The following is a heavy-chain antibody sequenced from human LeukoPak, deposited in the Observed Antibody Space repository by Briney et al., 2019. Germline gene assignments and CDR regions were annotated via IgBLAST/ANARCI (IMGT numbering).Heavy chain of an antibody. CDR1: GYSISSGYY. Sequence: SETLSLTCTVSGYSISSGYYWGWIRQPPGKGLEWIGSIYHSGSTYYNPSLKSRVTISVDTSKNQFSLKPSSVTAADTAVYYCARERQHDYGDYWGQGTLVTVSS. J-gene: IGHJ4*02. CDR3: ARERQHDYGDY. V-gene: IGHV4-38-2*02. CDR2: IYHSGST.